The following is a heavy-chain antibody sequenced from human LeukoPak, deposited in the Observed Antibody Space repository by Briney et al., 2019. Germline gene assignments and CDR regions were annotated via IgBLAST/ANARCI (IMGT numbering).Heavy chain of an antibody. J-gene: IGHJ3*02. CDR1: GGSFSGYY. V-gene: IGHV4-34*01. CDR3: AREEAVKAFDI. Sequence: PSETLSLTCAGYGGSFSGYYWSWIRQPPGKGLEWIGEINHSGSTNYNPSLKSRVTISVDTSKNQFSLKLSSVTAADTAVYYCAREEAVKAFDIWGQGTMVTVSS. D-gene: IGHD4-17*01. CDR2: INHSGST.